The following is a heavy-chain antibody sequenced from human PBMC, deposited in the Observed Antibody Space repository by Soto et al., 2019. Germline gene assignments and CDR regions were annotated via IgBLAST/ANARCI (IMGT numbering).Heavy chain of an antibody. CDR3: ARHGYNYGGGYFDY. J-gene: IGHJ4*02. CDR1: GVTVSSNY. V-gene: IGHV3-66*04. D-gene: IGHD5-18*01. Sequence: EVQLVESGGGLVQPGGSLRLSCAASGVTVSSNYMSWIRQXPXXXXNRVSVIYSGASAYYADSVKGRFTISRDNSKNTLXFXXXXXXXXXXXVXYWARHGYNYGGGYFDYWGQGTLVTVSS. CDR2: IYSGASA.